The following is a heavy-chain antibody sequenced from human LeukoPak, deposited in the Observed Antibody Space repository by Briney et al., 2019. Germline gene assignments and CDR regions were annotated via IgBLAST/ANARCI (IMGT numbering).Heavy chain of an antibody. CDR3: ATDRATQYFDY. CDR2: IWYDGSNK. J-gene: IGHJ4*02. V-gene: IGHV3-33*01. CDR1: GITFRNYG. D-gene: IGHD2-15*01. Sequence: HPGGSLRLSCAASGITFRNYGMHWVRQAPGKGLEWVAVIWYDGSNKDYADSVKGRFTVSRDNSRNTLFLQMNSLRVEDTAVYYCATDRATQYFDYWGQGTLVSVPS.